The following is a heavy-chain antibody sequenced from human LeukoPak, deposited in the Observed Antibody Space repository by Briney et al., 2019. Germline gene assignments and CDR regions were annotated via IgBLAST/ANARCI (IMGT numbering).Heavy chain of an antibody. J-gene: IGHJ4*02. V-gene: IGHV4-59*01. Sequence: SETLSLTCTVSGGSISRYYWSWIRQPPGKRLEWIGYIYYSGSTNYNPSLKSRVTISVDTSKNQFSLKLRSVTAADTAVYYCARVSGYDWESFYDYWGQGTLVTVSS. CDR1: GGSISRYY. CDR2: IYYSGST. CDR3: ARVSGYDWESFYDY. D-gene: IGHD5-12*01.